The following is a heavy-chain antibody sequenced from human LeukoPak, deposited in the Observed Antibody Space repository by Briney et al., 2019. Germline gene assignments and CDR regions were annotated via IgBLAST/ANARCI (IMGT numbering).Heavy chain of an antibody. Sequence: GESLRLSCAASGFTFSSYAMSWVRQAPGKGLEWVSAISGSGGSTYYADSVKGRFTISRDNSKNTLYLQMNSLRAEDTAVYYCAKSPEYYDILTGSFDYWGQGTLVTVSS. CDR1: GFTFSSYA. V-gene: IGHV3-23*01. CDR3: AKSPEYYDILTGSFDY. D-gene: IGHD3-9*01. CDR2: ISGSGGST. J-gene: IGHJ4*02.